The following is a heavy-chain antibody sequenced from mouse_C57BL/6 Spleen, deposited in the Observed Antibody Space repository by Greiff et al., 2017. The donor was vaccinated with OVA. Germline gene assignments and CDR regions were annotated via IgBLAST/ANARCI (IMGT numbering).Heavy chain of an antibody. J-gene: IGHJ3*01. CDR3: TNSIYAWCAY. Sequence: VQLQQSGAELVRPGASVTLSCKASGYTFTDYEMHWVKQTPVHGLEWIGAIDPETGGTAYNQKFKGKAILTADKSSSTAYMELRSLTSEGSAVYYCTNSIYAWCAYWGQGTLGTVSA. D-gene: IGHD2-5*01. V-gene: IGHV1-15*01. CDR2: IDPETGGT. CDR1: GYTFTDYE.